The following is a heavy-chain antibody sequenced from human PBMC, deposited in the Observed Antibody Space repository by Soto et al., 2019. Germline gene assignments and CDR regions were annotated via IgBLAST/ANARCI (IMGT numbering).Heavy chain of an antibody. CDR1: GFTFSSYA. CDR2: ISSSSSTI. Sequence: SLRLSCAVSGFTFSSYAMNWVRQAPGKGLECVSYISSSSSTIYYANSVQGRFTISRDNVKNSLYLQMNSLRAEDTAVYYCVRDYDILTGFSIYWGQGTLVTVSS. V-gene: IGHV3-48*01. CDR3: VRDYDILTGFSIY. D-gene: IGHD3-9*01. J-gene: IGHJ4*02.